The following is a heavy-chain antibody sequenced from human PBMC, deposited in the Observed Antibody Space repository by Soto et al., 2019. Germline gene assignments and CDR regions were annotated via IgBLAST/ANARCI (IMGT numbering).Heavy chain of an antibody. CDR3: ASGNYDSSGFLDY. Sequence: PGGSLRLSCAASGFTFSRYGVHWVRQAPGKGLEWVAVIWYNGRNKYYADSVKGRFTISRDNSKNTLYLQMNSLRTEDTAVYYCASGNYDSSGFLDYWGQGTLVTVSS. J-gene: IGHJ4*02. V-gene: IGHV3-33*01. CDR2: IWYNGRNK. CDR1: GFTFSRYG. D-gene: IGHD3-22*01.